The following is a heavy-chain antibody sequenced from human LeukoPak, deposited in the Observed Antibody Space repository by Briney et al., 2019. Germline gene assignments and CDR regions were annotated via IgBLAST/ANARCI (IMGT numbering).Heavy chain of an antibody. CDR2: IVPSASYT. CDR3: ARHWGVAAAGDY. CDR1: GYSFTSYW. V-gene: IGHV5-10-1*01. Sequence: GESLRISCKGSGYSFTSYWINWVRQMPGKGLGGMGRIVPSASYTNNSPSFQGHVPISADKSVNTAYLQWSSLKASDTAMYYCARHWGVAAAGDYWGQGTLVTVSS. D-gene: IGHD6-13*01. J-gene: IGHJ4*02.